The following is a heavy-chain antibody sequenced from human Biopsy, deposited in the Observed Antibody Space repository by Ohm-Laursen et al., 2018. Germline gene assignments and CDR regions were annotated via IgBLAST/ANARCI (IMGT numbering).Heavy chain of an antibody. CDR1: GGSFSTYY. CDR2: IDYRGST. J-gene: IGHJ6*02. Sequence: SETLSLTCNVSGGSFSTYYWTWIRQPPGKGLEWIACIDYRGSTNYNPSLKSRVTISLDTSKNQFSLKLNSVTAADTAVYFCTRDVKRYCSGTSCYSGYFGMDVWGQGTTVTVSS. V-gene: IGHV4-59*01. CDR3: TRDVKRYCSGTSCYSGYFGMDV. D-gene: IGHD2-2*01.